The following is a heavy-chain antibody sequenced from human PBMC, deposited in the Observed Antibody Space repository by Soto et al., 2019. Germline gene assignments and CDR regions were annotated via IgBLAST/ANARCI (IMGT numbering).Heavy chain of an antibody. CDR1: GGTFSSYA. CDR3: ASSDIVVVPAAISGYYGMDV. D-gene: IGHD2-2*02. CDR2: IIPIFGTA. V-gene: IGHV1-69*01. J-gene: IGHJ6*02. Sequence: QVQLVQSGAEVKKPGSSVKVSCKASGGTFSSYAISWVRQAPGQGLEWMGGIIPIFGTANYAQKFQGRVTITADESTRTAYMELSSLRSEDTAVYYCASSDIVVVPAAISGYYGMDVWGQGTTVTVSS.